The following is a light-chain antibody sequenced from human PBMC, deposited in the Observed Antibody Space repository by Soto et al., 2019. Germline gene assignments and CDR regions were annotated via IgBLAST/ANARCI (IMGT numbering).Light chain of an antibody. CDR3: QSYDSSLSGIVV. CDR1: SSNIGSYNL. J-gene: IGLJ2*01. CDR2: DVT. Sequence: QSALTQPASVSGSPGQSITISCTGTSSNIGSYNLISWFQHHPGKAPQLMIYDVTKRPSGVSSRFSGSKSGSTASLAITGLQAEDEADYYCQSYDSSLSGIVVFGGGTKLTVL. V-gene: IGLV2-14*02.